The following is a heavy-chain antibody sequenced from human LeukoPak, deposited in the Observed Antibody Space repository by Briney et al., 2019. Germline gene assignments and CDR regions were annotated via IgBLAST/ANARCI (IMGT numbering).Heavy chain of an antibody. Sequence: ASVKVSCKASGYTFTSYGISWVRQAPGQGLEWMGWISAYNGNTNYAQKLQGRVTMTTDTSTSTAYMELRSLRSDDTAVYYCARVEGGVVVPAVPHYFDYWGQGTLVTVSS. D-gene: IGHD2-2*01. CDR2: ISAYNGNT. V-gene: IGHV1-18*01. CDR3: ARVEGGVVVPAVPHYFDY. J-gene: IGHJ4*02. CDR1: GYTFTSYG.